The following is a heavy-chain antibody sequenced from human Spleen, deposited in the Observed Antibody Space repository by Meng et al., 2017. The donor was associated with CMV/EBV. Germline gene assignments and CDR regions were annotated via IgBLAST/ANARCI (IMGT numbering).Heavy chain of an antibody. CDR1: GFTFDDYT. D-gene: IGHD2-15*01. CDR3: AKEMGFCSGASCFPPDY. CDR2: ITWDGGRT. J-gene: IGHJ4*02. V-gene: IGHV3-43*01. Sequence: GESLKISCATSGFTFDDYTLHWVRQAPGKGLEWVSLITWDGGRTDYGDSVRGRFTVSRDNSKASLFLHMKSLRTEDTAFYYCAKEMGFCSGASCFPPDYWGQGTLVTVSS.